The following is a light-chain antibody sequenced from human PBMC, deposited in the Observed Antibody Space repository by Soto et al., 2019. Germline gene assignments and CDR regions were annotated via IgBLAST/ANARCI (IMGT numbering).Light chain of an antibody. V-gene: IGKV1-39*01. J-gene: IGKJ2*01. CDR3: QQSYSGPPT. CDR2: GVS. Sequence: DIQVTQSPSSLSASLGDRVAITCRTSQNVATFLNWYQQRPGKAPKLLILGVSSLQSGVPSRFSGSGSGTEFTRTISSLQPDDCVTYYCQQSYSGPPTFGQGTKVEIK. CDR1: QNVATF.